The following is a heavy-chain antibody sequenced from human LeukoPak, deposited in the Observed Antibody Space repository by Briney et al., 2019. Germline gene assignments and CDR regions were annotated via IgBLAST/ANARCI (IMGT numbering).Heavy chain of an antibody. CDR3: ARHYLGGNYPDYFNH. Sequence: SGTLSLTCAVSGGSITSNTWWSWVRQPPGKGLEWIGEIYQSGNTNYNPSLKSRVTISIDTSKNQFSLNLNSVTAADTALYSCARHYLGGNYPDYFNHWGQGTLVTVSS. J-gene: IGHJ4*02. D-gene: IGHD1-26*01. CDR2: IYQSGNT. V-gene: IGHV4-4*02. CDR1: GGSITSNTW.